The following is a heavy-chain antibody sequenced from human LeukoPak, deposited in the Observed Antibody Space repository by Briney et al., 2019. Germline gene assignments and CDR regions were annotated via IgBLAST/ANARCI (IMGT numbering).Heavy chain of an antibody. D-gene: IGHD6-19*01. Sequence: PGGSLRLSCAASGFTFSSYGMHWVRQAPGKGLEWVAFIRYDGSNKYYADSVKGRFTISRDNSKNTPYLQMNSLRAEDTAVYYCAKDTGSYIDYWGQGTLVTVSS. V-gene: IGHV3-30*02. CDR1: GFTFSSYG. CDR2: IRYDGSNK. J-gene: IGHJ4*02. CDR3: AKDTGSYIDY.